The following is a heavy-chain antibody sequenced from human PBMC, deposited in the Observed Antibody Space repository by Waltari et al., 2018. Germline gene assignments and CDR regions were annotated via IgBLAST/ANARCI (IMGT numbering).Heavy chain of an antibody. J-gene: IGHJ4*02. CDR1: GGSISRGSYY. V-gene: IGHV4-61*09. CDR3: ARDDIVGGFDY. CDR2: IYTSGST. Sequence: QVQLQESGPGLVKPSQTLSLTCTVSGGSISRGSYYWSWIRQPAGKGLEWIGYIYTSGSTNYNPSLKSRVTISVDTSKNQFSLKLSSVTAADTAVYYCARDDIVGGFDYWGQGTLVTVSS. D-gene: IGHD1-26*01.